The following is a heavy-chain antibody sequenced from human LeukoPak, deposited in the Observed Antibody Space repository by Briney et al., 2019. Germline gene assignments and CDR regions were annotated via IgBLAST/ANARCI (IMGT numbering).Heavy chain of an antibody. D-gene: IGHD3-22*01. CDR1: GYTFTSYY. V-gene: IGHV1-46*01. J-gene: IGHJ5*02. CDR2: INPSGGSP. Sequence: GASVKVSCKASGYTFTSYYMHWVRRAPGQGLEWMGIINPSGGSPTYAQKFQGRVTMTRDTSTTTLYMELSSLRSEETAVYYCARGHVSRRYYDSSDYLDWFDPWGQGTLVTVSS. CDR3: ARGHVSRRYYDSSDYLDWFDP.